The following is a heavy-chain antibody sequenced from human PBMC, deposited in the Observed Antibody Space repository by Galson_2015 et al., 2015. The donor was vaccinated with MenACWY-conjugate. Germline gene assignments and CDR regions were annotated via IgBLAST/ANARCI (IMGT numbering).Heavy chain of an antibody. Sequence: PARVKPTQTLTLPCTVSVFSLSTRREGGGWIRQPPGQALEGLSLIYCDDDKRYSPSLKIRLTITKYTSKNQVVISMTNMEPVDTATYYCAHSPYCSTTSCYAARAFDAWGQGTVVTVSS. J-gene: IGHJ3*01. V-gene: IGHV2-5*02. CDR2: IYCDDDK. CDR1: VFSLSTRREG. CDR3: AHSPYCSTTSCYAARAFDA. D-gene: IGHD2-2*01.